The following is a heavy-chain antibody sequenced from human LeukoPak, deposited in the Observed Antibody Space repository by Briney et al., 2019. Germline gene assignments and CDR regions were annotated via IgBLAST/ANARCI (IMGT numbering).Heavy chain of an antibody. V-gene: IGHV3-72*01. D-gene: IGHD3-16*01. Sequence: FXXXXHYXXXVRQAPGKGLEWXXRTRNKANYYTTEYAASVKGRFTISRDDSKNSLYLQMNSLKTEDTAVYYCARSPESGGNVFDIWGQGTMVTVSS. CDR2: TRNKANYYTT. CDR3: ARSPESGGNVFDI. CDR1: FXXXXHY. J-gene: IGHJ3*02.